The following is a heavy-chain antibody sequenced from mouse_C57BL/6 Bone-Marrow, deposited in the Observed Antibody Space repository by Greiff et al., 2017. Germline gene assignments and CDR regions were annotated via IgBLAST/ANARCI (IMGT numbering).Heavy chain of an antibody. J-gene: IGHJ3*01. CDR1: GFTFSSYA. V-gene: IGHV5-4*03. Sequence: EVKLVESGGGLVKPGGSLKLSCAASGFTFSSYAMSWVRQTPEKRLEWVATISDGGSYTYYPDNVKGRFTISRDNAKNNLYLQMSHLKSEDTAMYYCARDGYLLFAYWGQGTLVTVSA. CDR2: ISDGGSYT. CDR3: ARDGYLLFAY. D-gene: IGHD2-3*01.